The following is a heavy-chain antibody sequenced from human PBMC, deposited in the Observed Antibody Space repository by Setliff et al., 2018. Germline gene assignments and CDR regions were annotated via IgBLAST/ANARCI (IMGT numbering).Heavy chain of an antibody. V-gene: IGHV1-2*02. J-gene: IGHJ4*02. D-gene: IGHD1-26*01. Sequence: AASVKVSCKAPEYSFTGYYMHWLRQAPGQGPEWMGWINPNNGKTQYSQMFQGRLTMTKDTSISTVYMELSSLRSDDTAMYYCATDHDIVGFGYWGRGTLVTVPQ. CDR3: ATDHDIVGFGY. CDR1: EYSFTGYY. CDR2: INPNNGKT.